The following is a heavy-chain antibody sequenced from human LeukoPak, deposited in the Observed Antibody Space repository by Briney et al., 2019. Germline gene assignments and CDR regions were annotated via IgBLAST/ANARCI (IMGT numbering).Heavy chain of an antibody. CDR2: ISSDGSTI. CDR1: GFTFSDYE. Sequence: GGSLRLSCTASGFTFSDYEMDWVRQAPGKGLEWVSYISSDGSTIYYADSVKGRFTISRDNAKDSLYLQMSSLRDEDTAVYYCARDSGYSYADDYWGQGTLVTVSS. CDR3: ARDSGYSYADDY. J-gene: IGHJ4*02. V-gene: IGHV3-48*03. D-gene: IGHD5-18*01.